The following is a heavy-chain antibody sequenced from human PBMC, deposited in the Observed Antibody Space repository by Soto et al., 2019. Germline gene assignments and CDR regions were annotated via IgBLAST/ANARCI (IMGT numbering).Heavy chain of an antibody. CDR3: ERRSYAMVV. Sequence: XETLSLTCTVAGCSISNPSHYWGWVRQPPGKGLEWIGSTHYDGTTYYNPSLKSRLTISADTSKNQFSLKLRSVTAADTAVYFCERRSYAMVVWGEGTTVTVS. CDR2: THYDGTT. V-gene: IGHV4-39*01. J-gene: IGHJ6*02. CDR1: GCSISNPSHY.